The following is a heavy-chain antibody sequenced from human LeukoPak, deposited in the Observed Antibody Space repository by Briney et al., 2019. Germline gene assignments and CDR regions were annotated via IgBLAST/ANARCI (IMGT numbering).Heavy chain of an antibody. CDR2: INTDSSDI. CDR3: ARDTFQPGLIDS. J-gene: IGHJ4*02. V-gene: IGHV3-21*05. Sequence: PGGSLRLSCAASGFTFSRYAMNWVRQAPGKGLEWVSYINTDSSDIHYADSVKGRFTTSRDNARNTLYLQLSSLRAEDSAVYYCARDTFQPGLIDSWGQGTLVTVSS. CDR1: GFTFSRYA. D-gene: IGHD2-2*01.